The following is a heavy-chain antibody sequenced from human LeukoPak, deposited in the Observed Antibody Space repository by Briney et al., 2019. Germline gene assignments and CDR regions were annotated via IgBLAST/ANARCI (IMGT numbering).Heavy chain of an antibody. V-gene: IGHV5-51*01. CDR1: GYSFTSYW. CDR2: IYPSDSDT. D-gene: IGHD6-13*01. J-gene: IGHJ6*02. Sequence: GESLKISCKGSGYSFTSYWIGWVRQMPGKGLEWMGIIYPSDSDTRYSPSFQGQVTISADKSISTAYLQWSSLKASDTAMYYCARSAAGTLWYYYYGMDVWGQGTTVTVSS. CDR3: ARSAAGTLWYYYYGMDV.